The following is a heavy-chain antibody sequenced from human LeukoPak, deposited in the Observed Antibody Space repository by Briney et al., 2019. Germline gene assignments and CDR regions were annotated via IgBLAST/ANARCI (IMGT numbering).Heavy chain of an antibody. D-gene: IGHD4-17*01. CDR2: INYRGST. Sequence: SETLSLTCTVSNASISSNTYYRAWIRQPPGKGLEYIGSINYRGSTYYNPSLKSRVTLSVDTSKNQFSLKLNSVTAEGTAVYYCARVGDYGDFDYWGQGTLVTVSS. J-gene: IGHJ4*02. CDR3: ARVGDYGDFDY. CDR1: NASISSNTYY. V-gene: IGHV4-39*07.